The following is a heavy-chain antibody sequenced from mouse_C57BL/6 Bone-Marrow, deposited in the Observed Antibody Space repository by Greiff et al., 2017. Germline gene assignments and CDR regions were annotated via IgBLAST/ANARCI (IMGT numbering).Heavy chain of an antibody. V-gene: IGHV1-64*01. J-gene: IGHJ3*01. D-gene: IGHD4-1*01. CDR3: ARPANWAWFAY. CDR1: GYTFTSYW. CDR2: IHPNSGST. Sequence: VQLQQSGAELVKPGASVKLSCKASGYTFTSYWMHWVKQRPGQGLEWIGMIHPNSGSTNYNEKFKSKATLTVDKSSSTAYMQLSSLTSEDSAVYYGARPANWAWFAYWGQGTLVTVSA.